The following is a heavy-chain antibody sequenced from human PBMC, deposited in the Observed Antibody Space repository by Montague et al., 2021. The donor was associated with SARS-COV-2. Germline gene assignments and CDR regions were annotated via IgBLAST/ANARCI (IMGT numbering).Heavy chain of an antibody. J-gene: IGHJ6*02. V-gene: IGHV4-59*01. D-gene: IGHD3-10*01. Sequence: SETLSLTCTVSGDSISDYYWSWIRQPPGMGLEWIWYIFRSWTTNYNPPLKSRVIISLDTSKSQFSLTLSSVTAADTAIYYCARTTRGSGHFYGVDAWGQGTTVTVSS. CDR1: GDSISDYY. CDR3: ARTTRGSGHFYGVDA. CDR2: IFRSWTT.